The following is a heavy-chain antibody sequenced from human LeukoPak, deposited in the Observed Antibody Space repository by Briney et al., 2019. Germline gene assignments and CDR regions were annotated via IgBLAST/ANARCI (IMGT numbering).Heavy chain of an antibody. D-gene: IGHD4-17*01. V-gene: IGHV3-30*18. CDR2: ISYDGSNK. CDR3: AKGYGDFPFDY. CDR1: GFTFSRYG. Sequence: GGSLRLSCAASGFTFSRYGMHWDRQAPGKGLEWVAVISYDGSNKYYGHSVKGRFTISRDNSKNTLYLQMNSLRAEDTAVYYCAKGYGDFPFDYWGQGTLVTVSS. J-gene: IGHJ4*02.